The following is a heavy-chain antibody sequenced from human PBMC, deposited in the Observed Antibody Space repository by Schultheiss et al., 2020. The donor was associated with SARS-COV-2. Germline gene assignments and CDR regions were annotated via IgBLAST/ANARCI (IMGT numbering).Heavy chain of an antibody. CDR2: IYYSGST. V-gene: IGHV4-59*01. CDR1: GGSISSYY. J-gene: IGHJ5*02. D-gene: IGHD3-22*01. CDR3: ARDYYDTLDP. Sequence: SETLSLTCTVSGGSISSYYWSWIRKHPGKGLEWIGYIYYSGSTYYNPSLQSRVSISVDTSKNQFSLKLSSVTAADTAVYYCARDYYDTLDPWGQGTLVTVSS.